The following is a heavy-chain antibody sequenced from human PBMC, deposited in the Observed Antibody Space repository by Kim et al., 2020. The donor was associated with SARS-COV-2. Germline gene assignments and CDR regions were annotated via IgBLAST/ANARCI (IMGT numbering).Heavy chain of an antibody. CDR2: ST. CDR3: ARDGPSYFDY. V-gene: IGHV4-4*02. J-gene: IGHJ4*02. Sequence: STNYNPSLKSRVTISVDKSKNQFSLKLSSVTAADTAVYYCARDGPSYFDYWGQGTLVTVSS.